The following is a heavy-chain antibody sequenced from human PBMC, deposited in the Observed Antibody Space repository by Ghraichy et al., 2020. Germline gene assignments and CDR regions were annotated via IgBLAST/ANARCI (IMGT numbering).Heavy chain of an antibody. CDR2: IYYSGST. V-gene: IGHV4-59*01. Sequence: SETLSLTCTVSGGSISSYYWSWIRQPPGKGLEWIGYIYYSGSTNYNPSLKSRVTISVDTSKNQFSLKLSSVTAADTAVYYCARLMNRYYDSAGAFDIWGQGTMVTVSS. CDR1: GGSISSYY. CDR3: ARLMNRYYDSAGAFDI. D-gene: IGHD3-22*01. J-gene: IGHJ3*02.